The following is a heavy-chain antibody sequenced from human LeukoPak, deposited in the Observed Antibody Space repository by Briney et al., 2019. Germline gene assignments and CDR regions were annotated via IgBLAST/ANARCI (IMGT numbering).Heavy chain of an antibody. D-gene: IGHD3-10*01. CDR2: ISSSSSTR. Sequence: PGGSLRLSCAASGFTFSSYEMNWVRQAPGKGLEWVSHISSSSSTRYYADSVKGRFTLSRDNAKNSLYLQMNSLRAEDTAVYYCARAGFTFSDYFGSFFDYWGQGTLVTVSS. CDR1: GFTFSSYE. J-gene: IGHJ4*02. V-gene: IGHV3-48*03. CDR3: ARAGFTFSDYFGSFFDY.